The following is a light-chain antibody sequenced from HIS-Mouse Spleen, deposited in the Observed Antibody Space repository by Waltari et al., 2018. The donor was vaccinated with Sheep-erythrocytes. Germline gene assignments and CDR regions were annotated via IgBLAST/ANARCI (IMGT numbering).Light chain of an antibody. V-gene: IGLV2-14*01. J-gene: IGLJ2*01. CDR2: EVS. CDR3: SSYTSSSTQV. Sequence: QSALTQPASVSGSPGPSITISCTGTSSDVGGYNYVSWYQQHPGKAPKLKIYEVSNRPSGVSNRFSGSKSGNTASLTISGLQAEDEADYYCSSYTSSSTQVFGGGTKLTVL. CDR1: SSDVGGYNY.